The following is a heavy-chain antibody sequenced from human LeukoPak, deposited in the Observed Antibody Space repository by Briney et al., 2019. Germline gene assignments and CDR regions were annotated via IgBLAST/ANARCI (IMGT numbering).Heavy chain of an antibody. CDR1: GYSISSGYY. J-gene: IGHJ6*03. CDR2: INHSGST. V-gene: IGHV4-38-2*02. CDR3: ARHRRKYYYDSSGYYRGQTPPYYYYMDV. D-gene: IGHD3-22*01. Sequence: SETLSLTCTVSGYSISSGYYWGWIRQPPGKGLEWIGEINHSGSTNYNPSLKSRVTISVDTSKNQFSLKLSSVTAADTAVYYCARHRRKYYYDSSGYYRGQTPPYYYYMDVWGKGTTVTISS.